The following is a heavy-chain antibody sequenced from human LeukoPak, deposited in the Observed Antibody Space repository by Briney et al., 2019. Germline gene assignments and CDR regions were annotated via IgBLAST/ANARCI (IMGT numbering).Heavy chain of an antibody. D-gene: IGHD6-19*01. J-gene: IGHJ3*02. CDR2: INHSGST. CDR1: GGSFSGYY. V-gene: IGHV4-34*01. CDR3: ARAPGELLYNSGWCAGSSAFDI. Sequence: PSETLSLTCAVYGGSFSGYYWGWIRQPPGKGLEWIGEINHSGSTIYNPSLKSRVTISVDTSKNQFSLRLSSVTAADTAMYYCARAPGELLYNSGWCAGSSAFDIWGQGTMVTVSS.